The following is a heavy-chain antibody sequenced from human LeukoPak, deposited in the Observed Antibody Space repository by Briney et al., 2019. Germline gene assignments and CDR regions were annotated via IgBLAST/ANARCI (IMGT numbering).Heavy chain of an antibody. CDR2: IYYSGST. D-gene: IGHD3-16*01. CDR1: GGSMKSYY. CDR3: ARVGGMLTINNEAFDI. V-gene: IGHV4-59*01. Sequence: PSETLSLTCTVSGGSMKSYYWTWIRQPPGKGLEWIGYIYYSGSTSYNPSLKSRVTISVDTSKNQFSLKLTSVTAADTAIYYCARVGGMLTINNEAFDIWGQGTVVTVS. J-gene: IGHJ3*02.